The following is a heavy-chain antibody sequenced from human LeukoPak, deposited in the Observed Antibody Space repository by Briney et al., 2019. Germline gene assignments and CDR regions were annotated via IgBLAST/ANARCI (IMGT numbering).Heavy chain of an antibody. D-gene: IGHD6-6*01. V-gene: IGHV1-2*02. CDR1: GYTFTGYY. J-gene: IGHJ6*03. CDR3: ARVPRRAYSSSSSYYYYYMDV. CDR2: INPNSGGT. Sequence: ASVKVSCKASGYTFTGYYMHWVRQAPGQGLEWMGWINPNSGGTNYAQKFQGRVTMTRDTSISTAYMELSRLRSDDTAVYYCARVPRRAYSSSSSYYYYYMDVWGKGTTVTVSS.